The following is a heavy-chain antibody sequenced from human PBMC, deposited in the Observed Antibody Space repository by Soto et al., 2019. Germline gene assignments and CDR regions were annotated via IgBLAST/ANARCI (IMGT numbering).Heavy chain of an antibody. V-gene: IGHV4-61*01. CDR1: GGSISSSSYY. J-gene: IGHJ5*02. CDR2: VYYSGNT. D-gene: IGHD4-17*01. CDR3: EKLPLDDYGGIFDP. Sequence: ASETLSLTCTVSGGSISSSSYYWTWIRQPPGKVLEWIVYVYYSGNTKYNPSLKSRVAIALETSNSELSLRLCSVTAAGTSVYYCEKLPLDDYGGIFDPWGQGTLVTVSS.